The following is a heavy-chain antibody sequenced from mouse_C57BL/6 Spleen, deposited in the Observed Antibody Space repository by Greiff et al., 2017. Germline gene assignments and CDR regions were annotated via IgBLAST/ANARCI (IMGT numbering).Heavy chain of an antibody. CDR2: IYPSDSYT. D-gene: IGHD1-1*01. J-gene: IGHJ2*01. CDR3: ARKGTTVVADC. V-gene: IGHV1-50*01. CDR1: GYTFTSYW. Sequence: QVQLQQPGAELVKPGASVKLSCKASGYTFTSYWMQWVKQRPGQGLEWIGDIYPSDSYTNYNQKVKGKATLTVDTSSSTAYMQLSSLTSEDSAVYYCARKGTTVVADCWGKGTTLTVSS.